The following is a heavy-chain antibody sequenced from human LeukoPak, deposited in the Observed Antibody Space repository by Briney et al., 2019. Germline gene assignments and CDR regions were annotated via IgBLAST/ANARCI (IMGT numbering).Heavy chain of an antibody. V-gene: IGHV4-59*01. J-gene: IGHJ3*02. CDR2: VYYTGRT. Sequence: PSQTLSLTCTVSGGSFINCYWTWIRQPPGKGLEWIAFVYYTGRTRYNPSLQSRVTISLDTSKNHFSLQLRSVTAADTAVYYCARLLDCDNSGDPDTFDIWGQGTMVSVSS. CDR1: GGSFINCY. CDR3: ARLLDCDNSGDPDTFDI. D-gene: IGHD3-22*01.